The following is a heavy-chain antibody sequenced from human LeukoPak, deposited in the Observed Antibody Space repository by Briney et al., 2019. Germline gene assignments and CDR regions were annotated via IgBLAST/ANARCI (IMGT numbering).Heavy chain of an antibody. CDR3: ARCSDPTTVTTSELYYYYYGMDV. V-gene: IGHV1-3*01. CDR2: INAGNGNT. D-gene: IGHD4-17*01. CDR1: GYTFTSYA. J-gene: IGHJ6*02. Sequence: VSVKVSCKASGYTFTSYAMHWVRQAPGQRLEWMGWINAGNGNTKYSQKFQGRVTITRDTSASTAYMELSSLRSEDTAVYYCARCSDPTTVTTSELYYYYYGMDVWGQGTTVTVSS.